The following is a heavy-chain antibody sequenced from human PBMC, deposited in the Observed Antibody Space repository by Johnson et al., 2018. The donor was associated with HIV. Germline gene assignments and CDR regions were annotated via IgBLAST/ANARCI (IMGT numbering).Heavy chain of an antibody. CDR3: AKSVVVVLVGNNDDAFDM. D-gene: IGHD2-21*01. J-gene: IGHJ3*02. V-gene: IGHV3-30*18. CDR1: GFTFSNYG. Sequence: QVQLVESGGGVVQPGRSLRLSCAASGFTFSNYGMHWVRQAPGKGLEWVANINQDGSEKHYVDSVKGRFTISRDNSKNTLYLQMNNLTSEDTAVYYCAKSVVVVLVGNNDDAFDMWGQGTMVTVSS. CDR2: INQDGSEK.